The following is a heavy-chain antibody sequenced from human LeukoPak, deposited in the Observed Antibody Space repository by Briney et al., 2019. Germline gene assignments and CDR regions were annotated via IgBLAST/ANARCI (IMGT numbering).Heavy chain of an antibody. V-gene: IGHV1-46*01. CDR2: INPSGGTT. CDR3: ARDLSSCWFDP. J-gene: IGHJ5*02. CDR1: GYTFTSYY. Sequence: GASVKVSCKASGYTFTSYYMHWVRQAPGQGLEWMGIINPSGGTTSYAQKFQGRVTMTGDTSTTTVYMELSSLRSEDTAVYYCARDLSSCWFDPWGQGTLVTVSS. D-gene: IGHD6-13*01.